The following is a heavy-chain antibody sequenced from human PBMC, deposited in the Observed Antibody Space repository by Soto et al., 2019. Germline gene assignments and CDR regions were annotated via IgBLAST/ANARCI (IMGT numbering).Heavy chain of an antibody. J-gene: IGHJ4*02. D-gene: IGHD2-2*01. Sequence: ASVKVSCKASGYTFSSHGISWVRQAPGQGLEWMGWISAYNGDAKYAQKFQGRVTMTTDTSTTTAYMELRSLNSDDTAVYYCARVLQQYCKSTPGYFPRKFEYWGQGTLVTVSS. CDR3: ARVLQQYCKSTPGYFPRKFEY. CDR2: ISAYNGDA. CDR1: GYTFSSHG. V-gene: IGHV1-18*01.